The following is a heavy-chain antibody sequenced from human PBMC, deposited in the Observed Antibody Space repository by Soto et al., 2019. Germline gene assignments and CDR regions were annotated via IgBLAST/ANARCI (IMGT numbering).Heavy chain of an antibody. Sequence: PSETLSLTCTVSGGSISSGDYYWSWIRQPPGKGLEWIGYIYFSGTTYYNPSLKSRFTISVDTSKNQFSLRLSSVTAADTAVYYCARVRIWGSVPTNWFDPWGQGTLVTVSS. CDR2: IYFSGTT. CDR1: GGSISSGDYY. CDR3: ARVRIWGSVPTNWFDP. D-gene: IGHD3-16*01. J-gene: IGHJ5*02. V-gene: IGHV4-30-4*01.